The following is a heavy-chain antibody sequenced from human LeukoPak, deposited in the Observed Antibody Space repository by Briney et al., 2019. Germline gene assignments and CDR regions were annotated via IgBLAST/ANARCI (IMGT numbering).Heavy chain of an antibody. CDR3: ARDGYYGSGSHPYFDC. V-gene: IGHV3-33*01. D-gene: IGHD3-10*01. CDR1: GFTFSSCG. Sequence: GGSLRLSCAASGFTFSSCGMHWVRQAPGKGLEWVAVIWYDGSNKYYADSVKGRFTISRDNSKNSLYLQMNSLRAEDTAVYYCARDGYYGSGSHPYFDCWGQGTLVTVSS. J-gene: IGHJ4*02. CDR2: IWYDGSNK.